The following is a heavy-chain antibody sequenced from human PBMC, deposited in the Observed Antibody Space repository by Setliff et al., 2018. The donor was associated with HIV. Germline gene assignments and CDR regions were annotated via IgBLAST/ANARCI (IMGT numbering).Heavy chain of an antibody. V-gene: IGHV1-3*01. CDR2: MNPNSGNT. CDR1: GYTFTSYA. J-gene: IGHJ4*02. Sequence: ASVKVSCKASGYTFTSYAIHWVRQAPGQRLEWMGWMNPNSGNTKYSQKFQGRVSITRDTSASTIYMELNSLRSEDTALYYCARDYYDSGGYYYAFDHWGQGTLVTVSS. CDR3: ARDYYDSGGYYYAFDH. D-gene: IGHD3-22*01.